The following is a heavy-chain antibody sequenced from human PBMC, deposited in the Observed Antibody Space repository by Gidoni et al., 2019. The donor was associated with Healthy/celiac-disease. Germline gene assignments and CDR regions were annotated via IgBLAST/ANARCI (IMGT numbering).Heavy chain of an antibody. CDR3: AKARSTVLLWFGESVGWFDP. CDR2: ISGSGGST. Sequence: EVQLLESGGGLVQPGGSLRLSCAASGFTFSSYAMSWVRQAPGKGLAWVSAISGSGGSTYYADSVKGRFTISRDNSKNTLYLQMNSLRAEDTAVYYCAKARSTVLLWFGESVGWFDPWGQGTLVTVSS. J-gene: IGHJ5*02. CDR1: GFTFSSYA. D-gene: IGHD3-10*01. V-gene: IGHV3-23*01.